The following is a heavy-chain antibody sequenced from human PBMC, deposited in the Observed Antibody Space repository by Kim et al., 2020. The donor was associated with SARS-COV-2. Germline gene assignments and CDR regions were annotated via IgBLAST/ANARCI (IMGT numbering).Heavy chain of an antibody. CDR3: ARGGFVITTTLYGMDV. CDR1: GGSFSGYY. J-gene: IGHJ6*02. CDR2: INHSGST. V-gene: IGHV4-34*01. D-gene: IGHD3-10*01. Sequence: SETLSLTCAVYGGSFSGYYWSWILQPPGKGLEWIGEINHSGSTNYNPSLKSRVTISVDTSKNQFSLKLSSVTAADTAVYYCARGGFVITTTLYGMDVWGQGTTVTVSS.